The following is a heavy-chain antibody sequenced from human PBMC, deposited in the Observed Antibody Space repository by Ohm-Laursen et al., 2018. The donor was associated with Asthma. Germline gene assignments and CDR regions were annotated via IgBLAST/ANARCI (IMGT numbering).Heavy chain of an antibody. CDR2: VYSTGST. CDR1: GASFSTYY. CDR3: ASYKQQLVPSWFDP. D-gene: IGHD6-13*01. V-gene: IGHV4-59*01. J-gene: IGHJ5*02. Sequence: SETLSLTCTLSGASFSTYYWGWIRQPPGKGLEWIGYVYSTGSTNYNPSLESRVTISIDTSTNQFSLKLSSVTAADTAVYYCASYKQQLVPSWFDPWGQGTLVTVSS.